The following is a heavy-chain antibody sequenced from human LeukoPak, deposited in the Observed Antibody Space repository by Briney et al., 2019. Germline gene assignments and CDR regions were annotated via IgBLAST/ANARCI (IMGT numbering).Heavy chain of an antibody. CDR1: GYTFTSYD. CDR2: MNPNSGNT. Sequence: ASVKVSCKASGYTFTSYDINWVRQATGQGLEWMGWMNPNSGNTGYAQKFQGRVTMTRNTSISTAYMELSSLRSEDTAVYYCAREVVAATLYYYGMDVWGQGTTVTVSS. V-gene: IGHV1-8*01. D-gene: IGHD2-15*01. J-gene: IGHJ6*02. CDR3: AREVVAATLYYYGMDV.